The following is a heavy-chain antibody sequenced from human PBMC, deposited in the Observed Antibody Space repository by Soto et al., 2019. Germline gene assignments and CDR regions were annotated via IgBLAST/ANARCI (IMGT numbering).Heavy chain of an antibody. CDR2: ISSSSSTI. V-gene: IGHV3-48*01. CDR1: GFTFSSYS. D-gene: IGHD1-20*01. Sequence: GGSLRLSCAASGFTFSSYSMNWVRQAPGKGLEWVSYISSSSSTIYYADSVKGRFTISRDNAKNSLYLQMNSLRAEDTAVYYCARDPLWDNWNCFDYWGQGTLVTVSS. CDR3: ARDPLWDNWNCFDY. J-gene: IGHJ4*02.